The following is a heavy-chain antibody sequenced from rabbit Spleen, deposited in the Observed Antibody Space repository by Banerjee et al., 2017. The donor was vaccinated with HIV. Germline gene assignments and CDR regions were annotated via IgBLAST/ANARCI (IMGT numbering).Heavy chain of an antibody. V-gene: IGHV1S7*01. D-gene: IGHD6-1*01. Sequence: HLKESGGGLVQPGGSLKLSCTASGFTLSSYYMNWVRQAPGKGLEWIGYIDPIFGITYYANWVNGRFSISRENAQNTVFLQMTSLTAADTATYFCARDTVYAAYAGFGHATLHYFDLWGQGTLVTVS. J-gene: IGHJ4*01. CDR3: ARDTVYAAYAGFGHATLHYFDL. CDR1: GFTLSSYY. CDR2: IDPIFGIT.